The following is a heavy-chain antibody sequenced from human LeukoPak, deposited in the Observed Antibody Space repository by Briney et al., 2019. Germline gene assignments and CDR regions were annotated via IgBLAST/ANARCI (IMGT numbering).Heavy chain of an antibody. Sequence: ASVKVSCKASGYTFSSYDINWVRQATGQGLEWMGWMNPNSGNTGYAQKFQGRVTMTRNTSISTAYMELSSLRSEDTAVYYCARSYSGSYWDYYYGMDVWGQGTTVAVSS. CDR2: MNPNSGNT. D-gene: IGHD1-26*01. V-gene: IGHV1-8*01. CDR1: GYTFSSYD. J-gene: IGHJ6*02. CDR3: ARSYSGSYWDYYYGMDV.